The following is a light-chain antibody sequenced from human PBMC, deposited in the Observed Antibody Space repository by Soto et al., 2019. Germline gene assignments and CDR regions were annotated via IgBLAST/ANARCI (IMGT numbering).Light chain of an antibody. CDR2: GAS. CDR1: QSVSSSY. J-gene: IGKJ4*01. Sequence: EIVLTQSPGTLSLSPGERATLSCRASQSVSSSYLAWYQQKPGQAPRLLIYGASSRATGIPDRFSGSGSGTDFTLTISRLEPEDFAVYYCQQNCRSPPHTFGGGTKVDI. V-gene: IGKV3-20*01. CDR3: QQNCRSPPHT.